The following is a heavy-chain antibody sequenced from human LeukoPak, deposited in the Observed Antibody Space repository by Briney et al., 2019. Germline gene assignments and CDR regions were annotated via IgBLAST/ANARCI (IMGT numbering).Heavy chain of an antibody. V-gene: IGHV3-30-3*01. CDR2: ISYDGSNK. D-gene: IGHD1-1*01. CDR3: AKDRRTVDAFDV. J-gene: IGHJ3*01. CDR1: GFTFSSYA. Sequence: GGSLRLSCAASGFTFSSYAMHWVRQAPGKGLEWAAVISYDGSNKYYADSVKGRFTISRDNSKNTLYLQMNSLRAEDTAVYYCAKDRRTVDAFDVWGQGTVVIVSS.